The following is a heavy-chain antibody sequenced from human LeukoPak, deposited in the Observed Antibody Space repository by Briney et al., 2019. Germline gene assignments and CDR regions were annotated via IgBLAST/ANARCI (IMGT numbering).Heavy chain of an antibody. CDR3: ARQKGLARSFDY. V-gene: IGHV4-34*01. CDR1: GGSFSGYY. Sequence: SKTLSLTCAVYGGSFSGYYWSWIRQPPGKGLEWIGEINHSGSTNYNPSLKSRVTISVDTSKNQFSLKLSSVTAADTAVYYCARQKGLARSFDYWGQGILVTVSS. CDR2: INHSGST. D-gene: IGHD6-13*01. J-gene: IGHJ4*02.